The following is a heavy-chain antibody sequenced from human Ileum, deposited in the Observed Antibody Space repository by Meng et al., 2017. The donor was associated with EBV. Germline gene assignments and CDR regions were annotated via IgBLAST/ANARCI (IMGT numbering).Heavy chain of an antibody. CDR2: IDTDGSTT. V-gene: IGHV3-74*01. J-gene: IGHJ4*02. Sequence: LVGSGVGLVQPGGSLRLSCAASGFTFRNSWMHWLRQAPGKGLVWVSHIDTDGSTTNYAGSVKGRFTISRDNAKNTLSLQMNSLRVEDTAVYYCVRGGLGPWYWGQGTLVTVSS. CDR3: VRGGLGPWY. CDR1: GFTFRNSW. D-gene: IGHD3/OR15-3a*01.